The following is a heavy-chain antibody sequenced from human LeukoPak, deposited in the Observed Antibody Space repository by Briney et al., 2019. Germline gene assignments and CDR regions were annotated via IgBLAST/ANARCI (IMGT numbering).Heavy chain of an antibody. Sequence: ASVKVSCKASGYTFTGYYMHWVRQAPGQGLEWMGWINPNSGGTNYAQKFQGWDTMTRDTSISTAYMELSRLRSDGTAVYYCARWSVGYCPNGVCADNWFDPWGQGTLVTVSS. V-gene: IGHV1-2*04. CDR2: INPNSGGT. CDR1: GYTFTGYY. J-gene: IGHJ5*02. CDR3: ARWSVGYCPNGVCADNWFDP. D-gene: IGHD2-8*01.